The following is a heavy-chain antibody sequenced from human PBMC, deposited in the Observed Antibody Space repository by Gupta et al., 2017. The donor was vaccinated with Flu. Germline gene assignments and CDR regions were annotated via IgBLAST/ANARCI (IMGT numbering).Heavy chain of an antibody. V-gene: IGHV3-23*01. CDR2: ISGGTT. Sequence: EVQLLESGGDLAQPGGSLRLSCAASGFTFSACGMRWVRQAPGKGLEWVSTISGGTTSYADSVKGRFTISRDTSKRTRLLQMGSLRAEDTAVYYCVKDAGYGEYAFWGQGTRVTVSS. J-gene: IGHJ1*01. CDR1: GFTFSACG. CDR3: VKDAGYGEYAF. D-gene: IGHD4-17*01.